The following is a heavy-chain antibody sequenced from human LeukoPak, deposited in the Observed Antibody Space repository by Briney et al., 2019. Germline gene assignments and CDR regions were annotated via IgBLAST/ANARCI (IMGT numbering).Heavy chain of an antibody. V-gene: IGHV5-51*01. Sequence: GESLKISCKGSGFIFTDYWIGCVRLMPGKGLEWMAIVYPIDSDTRYTPSFEGQVTTSADRSISSAYLQLRSLQASDTAMYYCVRGGGDSGDFDYWGQGTLVTVSS. CDR2: VYPIDSDT. D-gene: IGHD2-21*02. J-gene: IGHJ4*02. CDR1: GFIFTDYW. CDR3: VRGGGDSGDFDY.